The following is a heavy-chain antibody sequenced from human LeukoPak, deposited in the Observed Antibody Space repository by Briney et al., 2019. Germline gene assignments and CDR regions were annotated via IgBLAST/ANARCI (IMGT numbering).Heavy chain of an antibody. CDR3: ARAGVVVAANQYYYGMDV. CDR1: GGSISSYY. J-gene: IGHJ6*02. D-gene: IGHD2-15*01. Sequence: TSDTLSLTCTVSGGSISSYYWSWIRQPAGKGLEWIGRIYTSGSTNYNPSLKSRVTMSVDTSKNQFSLKLSSVTAADTAVYYCARAGVVVAANQYYYGMDVWGQGTTVTVSS. V-gene: IGHV4-4*07. CDR2: IYTSGST.